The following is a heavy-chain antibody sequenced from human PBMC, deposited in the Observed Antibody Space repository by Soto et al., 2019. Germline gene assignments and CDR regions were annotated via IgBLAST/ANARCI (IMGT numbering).Heavy chain of an antibody. CDR2: ISYDGSNR. Sequence: QVQLVESGGGVVQPGRSLRLSCAASGFTFSSYGMHWVRQAPGKGLEWVAVISYDGSNRYYADSVKGRFTISRDNSKNTLFLQVNSLRAEDTGVYYCAKTSQLSAEAGPFDYWGQGTLVTVSS. D-gene: IGHD5-18*01. V-gene: IGHV3-30*18. CDR3: AKTSQLSAEAGPFDY. CDR1: GFTFSSYG. J-gene: IGHJ4*02.